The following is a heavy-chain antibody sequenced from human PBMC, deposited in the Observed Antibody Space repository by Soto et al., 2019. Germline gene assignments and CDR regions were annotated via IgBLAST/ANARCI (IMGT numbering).Heavy chain of an antibody. CDR3: AKGGRQWLVTSDFNY. CDR1: GFTFSIYG. V-gene: IGHV3-30*02. J-gene: IGHJ4*02. D-gene: IGHD6-19*01. CDR2: IWFDGRNT. Sequence: GGSLSLSCAASGFTFSIYGMHWVRQAPGKGLEWVALIWFDGRNTHYADSVKGRFTISRDSSKNTVSLEMTSLRAEDTAVYYCAKGGRQWLVTSDFNYWGQGALVTVSS.